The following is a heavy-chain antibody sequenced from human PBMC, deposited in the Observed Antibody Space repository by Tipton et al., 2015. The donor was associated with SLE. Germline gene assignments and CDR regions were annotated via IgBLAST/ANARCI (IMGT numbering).Heavy chain of an antibody. V-gene: IGHV3-23*01. D-gene: IGHD2-15*01. J-gene: IGHJ4*02. CDR3: ARDRYCSVGSCSIFDY. Sequence: GSLRLSCAASGFTFSSYAMSWVRQAPGKGLEWVSAISGSGGSTYYADSVKGRFTISRDNSKNSLYMQMNSLRAEDTAVYYCARDRYCSVGSCSIFDYWGEGTLVTVSS. CDR2: ISGSGGST. CDR1: GFTFSSYA.